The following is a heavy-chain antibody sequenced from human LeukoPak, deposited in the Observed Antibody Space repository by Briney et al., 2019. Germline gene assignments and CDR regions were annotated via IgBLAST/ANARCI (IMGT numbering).Heavy chain of an antibody. V-gene: IGHV4-34*01. CDR1: GGSFSGYY. J-gene: IGHJ6*02. CDR3: ARVSYGLYYYYYGMDV. D-gene: IGHD5-18*01. CDR2: INHSVST. Sequence: SETLSLTCALYGGSFSGYYWSWIRQPPGKGLEWIGEINHSVSTNYNPSLKSRVTISVDTSKNQFSLKLSSVTAADTAVYYCARVSYGLYYYYYGMDVWGQGTTVTVSS.